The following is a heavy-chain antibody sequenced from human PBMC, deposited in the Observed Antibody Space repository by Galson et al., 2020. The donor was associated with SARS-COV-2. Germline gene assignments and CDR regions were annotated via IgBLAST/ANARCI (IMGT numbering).Heavy chain of an antibody. J-gene: IGHJ3*02. Sequence: QLGESLKISCAASGFTFTNYAMHWVRQAPGKGLERLTVISHDGKIQVYADSVKGRFTISRDNSGNMVFLQMVSLRPDDTALYYCTRDVSGGASDIWGQGTMVTVSS. CDR2: ISHDGKIQ. D-gene: IGHD1-26*01. CDR1: GFTFTNYA. CDR3: TRDVSGGASDI. V-gene: IGHV3-30*04.